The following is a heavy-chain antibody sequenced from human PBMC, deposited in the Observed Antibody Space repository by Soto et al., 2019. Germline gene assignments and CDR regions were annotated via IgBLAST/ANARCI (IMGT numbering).Heavy chain of an antibody. CDR1: GGSFSGYY. J-gene: IGHJ6*02. CDR3: AREKPGYYFIGPVWGMDV. CDR2: INHSGST. Sequence: PSETLSLTCAVYGGSFSGYYWSWIRQPPGKGLEWIGEINHSGSTNYNPSLKSRVTISVDTSKNQFSLKLSSVTAADTAVYYCAREKPGYYFIGPVWGMDVWGQGTTVTVSS. V-gene: IGHV4-34*01. D-gene: IGHD3-9*01.